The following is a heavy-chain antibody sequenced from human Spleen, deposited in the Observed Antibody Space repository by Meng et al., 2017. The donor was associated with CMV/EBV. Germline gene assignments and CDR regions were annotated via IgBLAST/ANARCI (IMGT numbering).Heavy chain of an antibody. CDR3: ARGIVVVPAAP. Sequence: LSLTCAASGFTFSSYWIHWVRQAPGKGLVWVSRINSDGSSTSYADSVKGRFTISRDNAKNTLYLQMNSLRAEDTAVYYCARGIVVVPAAPWGQGTLVTVSS. CDR1: GFTFSSYW. CDR2: INSDGSST. D-gene: IGHD2-2*01. V-gene: IGHV3-74*01. J-gene: IGHJ5*02.